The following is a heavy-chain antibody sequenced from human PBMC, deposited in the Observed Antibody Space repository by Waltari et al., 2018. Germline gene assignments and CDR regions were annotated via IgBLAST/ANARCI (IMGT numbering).Heavy chain of an antibody. CDR2: IKQDGSEK. CDR3: ARVPQELWGDYFDY. Sequence: EVQLVESGGGLVQPGGSLRLSCAASGFTFSSYWMSWVRQAPGKGLEWVANIKQDGSEKYYVDSVKGRFTISRDNAKNSLYLQMNSLRAEDTAVYYCARVPQELWGDYFDYWGQGTLVTVSS. CDR1: GFTFSSYW. D-gene: IGHD6-13*01. J-gene: IGHJ4*02. V-gene: IGHV3-7*01.